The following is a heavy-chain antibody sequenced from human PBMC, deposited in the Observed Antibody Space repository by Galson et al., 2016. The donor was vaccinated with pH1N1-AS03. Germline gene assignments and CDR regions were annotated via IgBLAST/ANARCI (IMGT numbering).Heavy chain of an antibody. CDR1: GFTFSDYA. Sequence: SLRLSCAASGFTFSDYAMHWVRQAPGKGPEYVSAISSDASGTYYANSVKGRFTISRDNSKNTVYLQMGSLRAEDMAVYYCARRRSYYDFWSGYSDYWGQGTLVTASS. V-gene: IGHV3-64*01. CDR3: ARRRSYYDFWSGYSDY. D-gene: IGHD3-3*01. CDR2: ISSDASGT. J-gene: IGHJ4*02.